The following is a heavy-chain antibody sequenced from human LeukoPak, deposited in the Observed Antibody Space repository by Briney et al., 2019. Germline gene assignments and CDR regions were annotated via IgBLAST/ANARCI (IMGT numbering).Heavy chain of an antibody. Sequence: ASVKVSCKVSGYTLTELSMHWVRQAPGKGLEWMGGFDPEDGETIYAQKFQGRVTMTEDTSTDTAYMELSSLRSEDTAVYYCATSAGYSSGWYRNYYYGMDVWGQGTTVTVSS. D-gene: IGHD6-19*01. J-gene: IGHJ6*02. CDR3: ATSAGYSSGWYRNYYYGMDV. CDR1: GYTLTELS. CDR2: FDPEDGET. V-gene: IGHV1-24*01.